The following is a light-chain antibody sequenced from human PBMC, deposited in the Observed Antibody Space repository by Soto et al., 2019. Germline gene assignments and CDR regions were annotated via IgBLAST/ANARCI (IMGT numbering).Light chain of an antibody. CDR3: QQYGSSPMT. CDR2: DVS. J-gene: IGKJ5*01. CDR1: QSVSNY. Sequence: ESVLTQSPATLSLSPGDRATLSCRASQSVSNYFAWYQQKPGQPPRLLIYDVSNRATGIPARFSGSGSGTDFTLTISRLEPEDFAVYYCQQYGSSPMTFGQGTRLEIK. V-gene: IGKV3-11*01.